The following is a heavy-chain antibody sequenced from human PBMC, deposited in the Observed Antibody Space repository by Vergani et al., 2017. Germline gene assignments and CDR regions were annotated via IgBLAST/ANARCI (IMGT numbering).Heavy chain of an antibody. CDR1: GFTFSSYA. CDR3: ARPSAYGGNWGFDY. J-gene: IGHJ4*02. Sequence: QVQLVESGGGVVQPGRSLRLSCAASGFTFSSYAMHWVRQAPGKGLEWVAVISYDGSNKYYADSVKGRFTISRDNSKNTLYLQMNSLRAEDTAVYYCARPSAYGGNWGFDYWGQGTLVTVSS. D-gene: IGHD4-23*01. CDR2: ISYDGSNK. V-gene: IGHV3-30*04.